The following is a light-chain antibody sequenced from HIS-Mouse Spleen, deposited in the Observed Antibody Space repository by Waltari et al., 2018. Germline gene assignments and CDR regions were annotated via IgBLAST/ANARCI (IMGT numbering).Light chain of an antibody. J-gene: IGLJ2*01. V-gene: IGLV3-10*01. CDR2: EDS. Sequence: SYELTQPPSVSVSPGQPARITCSADALPKTYDSWYLQKSGQAPVLVIYEDSKRPSGIPERFSGSSSGTMATLTISGAQVEDEADYYCYSTDSSGNHRVFGGGTKLTVL. CDR3: YSTDSSGNHRV. CDR1: ALPKTY.